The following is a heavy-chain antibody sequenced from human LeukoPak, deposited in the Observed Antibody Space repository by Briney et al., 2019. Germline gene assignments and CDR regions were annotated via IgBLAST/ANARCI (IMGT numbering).Heavy chain of an antibody. CDR1: GDSISSGASY. V-gene: IGHV4-61*09. Sequence: KPSETLSLTCTVSGDSISSGASYWSWIRQPAGKGLEWIGHIYTSGSTKYHPSLKSRVAVSLDMSENQFSLTLSSVTAADTAVYYCARGNGYNSGNFDYWGQGTLVTVSS. J-gene: IGHJ4*02. CDR2: IYTSGST. CDR3: ARGNGYNSGNFDY. D-gene: IGHD5-24*01.